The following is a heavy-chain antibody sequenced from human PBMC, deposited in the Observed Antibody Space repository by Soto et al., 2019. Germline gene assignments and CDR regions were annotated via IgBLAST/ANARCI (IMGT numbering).Heavy chain of an antibody. J-gene: IGHJ4*02. V-gene: IGHV3-23*01. D-gene: IGHD6-19*01. Sequence: EVQLLESGGGLVQPGGSLRLSCAASGFTVTSYAMTWVRQAPGKGLEWVSLIDGRGGSTYYADSVKGRFTISRDNSKNTLYLQMSSLRDEDTAVYYCAISNGFNSGWPFYWGEGTLVTVSS. CDR1: GFTVTSYA. CDR2: IDGRGGST. CDR3: AISNGFNSGWPFY.